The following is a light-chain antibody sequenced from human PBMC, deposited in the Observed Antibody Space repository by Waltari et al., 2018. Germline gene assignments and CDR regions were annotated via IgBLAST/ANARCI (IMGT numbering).Light chain of an antibody. CDR2: VNSDGSH. CDR1: SGPSSNV. J-gene: IGLJ3*02. Sequence: QLVLTQSPSASASLGASVKLTCTLSSGPSSNVIAWLQEQPGKGPRYLMKVNSDGSHSKGDEIPDRFSGSSSGAERYLTISSLQSEDKADYYCQTGGHGTWVFGGGTKLTVL. V-gene: IGLV4-69*01. CDR3: QTGGHGTWV.